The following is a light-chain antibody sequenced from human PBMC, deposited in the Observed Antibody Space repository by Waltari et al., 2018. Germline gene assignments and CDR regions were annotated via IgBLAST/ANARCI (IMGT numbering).Light chain of an antibody. CDR3: QQYNTYSFT. Sequence: DIQMTQSPSTLSASVGDRVTITCRASQSLSSWLAWYQQKPGKAPKLLISKASSLESGVPSRFSGSGSGTEFTLTISSLQPDDFATYYCQQYNTYSFTFGPGTKVDIK. V-gene: IGKV1-5*03. CDR2: KAS. CDR1: QSLSSW. J-gene: IGKJ3*01.